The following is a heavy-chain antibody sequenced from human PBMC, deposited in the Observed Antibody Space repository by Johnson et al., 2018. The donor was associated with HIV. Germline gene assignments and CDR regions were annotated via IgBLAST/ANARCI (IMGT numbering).Heavy chain of an antibody. Sequence: EQLVESGGGVVQPGGSLRLSCAASGFTFSSYAMSWVRQAPGKGLEWVSAISGSGGSTYYAYSVKGRFTISRDYSKNTLYLQMNSLRAEDTAVYYCARGDYDILTGYAFDIWGQGTMVTVSS. J-gene: IGHJ3*02. D-gene: IGHD3-9*01. CDR3: ARGDYDILTGYAFDI. CDR1: GFTFSSYA. CDR2: ISGSGGST. V-gene: IGHV3-23*04.